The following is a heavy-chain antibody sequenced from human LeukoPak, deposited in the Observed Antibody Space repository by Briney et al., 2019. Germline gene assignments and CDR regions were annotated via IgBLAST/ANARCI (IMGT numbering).Heavy chain of an antibody. CDR3: ARGTALQDY. CDR2: INPDGRTT. J-gene: IGHJ4*02. Sequence: SGGSLRLSCAASGFTFSSYWMHWVRRPPGKGLVWVSHINPDGRTTTYADSVKGRFTISRDNAQNTLYLQMNSLRAEDTAVYYCARGTALQDYWGQGTLVTVSS. CDR1: GFTFSSYW. V-gene: IGHV3-74*01. D-gene: IGHD2-2*02.